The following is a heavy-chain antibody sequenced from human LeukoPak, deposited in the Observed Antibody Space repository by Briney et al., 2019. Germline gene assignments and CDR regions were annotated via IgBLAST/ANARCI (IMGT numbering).Heavy chain of an antibody. J-gene: IGHJ4*02. CDR2: IYYSGST. V-gene: IGHV4-59*08. CDR1: GGSISSYY. D-gene: IGHD5-18*01. Sequence: SETLSLTCSVSGGSISSYYWSWIRQPPGKGLEFIGYIYYSGSTRYNPSLKSRVTISVDTSKNQFSLKLSSVTAADTAVYHCARQTMSYSPFDYWGRGTLVTVSS. CDR3: ARQTMSYSPFDY.